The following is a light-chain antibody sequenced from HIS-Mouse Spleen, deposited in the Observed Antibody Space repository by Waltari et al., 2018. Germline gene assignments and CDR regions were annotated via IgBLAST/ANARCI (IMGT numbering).Light chain of an antibody. CDR2: EDS. CDR3: YSTDSSGNHRV. CDR1: ALPKKN. J-gene: IGLJ2*01. Sequence: SYELTQPPSVSVSPGQTARITCSGEALPKKNAYSYQQKACQAPVLVIYEDSNRPAGIPERFSGSSSGTMATLTISGAQVEDEADYYCYSTDSSGNHRVFGGGTKLTVL. V-gene: IGLV3-10*01.